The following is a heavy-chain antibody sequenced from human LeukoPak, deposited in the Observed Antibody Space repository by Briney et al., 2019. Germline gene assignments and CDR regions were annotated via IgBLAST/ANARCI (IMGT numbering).Heavy chain of an antibody. J-gene: IGHJ4*02. V-gene: IGHV3-15*01. CDR3: TTAESELLWFGELFYFDY. CDR2: IKSKTDGGTT. CDR1: GFTFSNAW. Sequence: GGSLRLSCAASGFTFSNAWMSWVRQAPGKGMEWVGRIKSKTDGGTTDYAAPVKGRFTISRADSKNKLYLQMNSLKTEDTAVYYCTTAESELLWFGELFYFDYWGQGTLVTVSS. D-gene: IGHD3-10*01.